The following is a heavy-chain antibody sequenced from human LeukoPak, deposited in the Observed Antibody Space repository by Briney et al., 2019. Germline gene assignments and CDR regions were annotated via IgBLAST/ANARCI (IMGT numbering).Heavy chain of an antibody. J-gene: IGHJ4*02. D-gene: IGHD3-16*01. Sequence: SETLSLTCTVSGDSFSSYHWSWLRQPPGKGLEWIGYISSSGSTSYNPSLKSRVTISVDTSSNQFSLRLNSTTTAETTLYYCARVGRGDHTWGSYYCDHWGQGTLISVSS. CDR3: ARVGRGDHTWGSYYCDH. V-gene: IGHV4-59*01. CDR2: ISSSGST. CDR1: GDSFSSYH.